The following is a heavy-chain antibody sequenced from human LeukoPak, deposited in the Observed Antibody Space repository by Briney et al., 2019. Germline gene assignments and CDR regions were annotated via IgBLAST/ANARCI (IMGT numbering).Heavy chain of an antibody. V-gene: IGHV3-23*01. Sequence: GGSLRLSCAASGFTFSNYAINWVRQAPGKGLQWVSAISGGSDFIYYAESVKGRFTISRENSRSTAYLQMNGLRVEDTAIYYCARVDGRSLSRARFDYWGLGTLVTVSS. CDR1: GFTFSNYA. CDR3: ARVDGRSLSRARFDY. J-gene: IGHJ4*02. CDR2: ISGGSDFI. D-gene: IGHD3-16*02.